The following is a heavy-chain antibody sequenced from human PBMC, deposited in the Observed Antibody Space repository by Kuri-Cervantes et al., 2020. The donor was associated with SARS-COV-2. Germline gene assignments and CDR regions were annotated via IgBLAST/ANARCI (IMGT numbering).Heavy chain of an antibody. CDR2: INSDGSST. CDR3: TRDDFWSGFAPY. D-gene: IGHD3-3*01. J-gene: IGHJ4*02. CDR1: GFTFSSYW. V-gene: IGHV3-74*01. Sequence: GGSLRLSCAASGFTFSSYWMHWVRQAPGKGLVWVSRINSDGSSTSYADSVKGRFTISRDNSKNSLYLQMNSLKTEDTAVYYCTRDDFWSGFAPYWGQGTLVTRLL.